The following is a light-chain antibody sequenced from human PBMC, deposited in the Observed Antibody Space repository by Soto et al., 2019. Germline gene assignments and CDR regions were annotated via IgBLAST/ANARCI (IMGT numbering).Light chain of an antibody. V-gene: IGKV3-20*01. CDR1: QSVSRSN. CDR2: GAS. Sequence: EIVLTQSPDTLSLSPGERATVSCRASQSVSRSNLAWYQHKPGQAPRLLIYGASTRAAGIPDRFSGSGSGTDFTLTITRLEPEDSAVYFCQQYTGPPTTFGQGTLLEIK. J-gene: IGKJ5*01. CDR3: QQYTGPPTT.